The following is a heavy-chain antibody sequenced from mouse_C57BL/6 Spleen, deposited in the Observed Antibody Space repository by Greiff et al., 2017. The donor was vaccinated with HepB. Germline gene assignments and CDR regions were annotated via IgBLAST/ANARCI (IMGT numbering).Heavy chain of an antibody. CDR2: IDPETGGT. Sequence: VQLQQSGAELVRPGASVTLSCKASGYTFTDYEMHWVKQTPVHGLEWIGAIDPETGGTAYNQKFKGKAILTADKSSSTAYMELRSLTSEDSAVYYCTRGVNYRFAYWGQGTLVTVSA. J-gene: IGHJ3*01. D-gene: IGHD2-1*01. V-gene: IGHV1-15*01. CDR1: GYTFTDYE. CDR3: TRGVNYRFAY.